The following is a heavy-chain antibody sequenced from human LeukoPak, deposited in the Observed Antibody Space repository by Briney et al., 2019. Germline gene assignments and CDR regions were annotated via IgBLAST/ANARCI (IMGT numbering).Heavy chain of an antibody. D-gene: IGHD3-9*01. CDR2: IHHSGTT. Sequence: SETLSLTCTVSGDSVSRYFWNWIRQPPGKGLEWIGYIHHSGTTNYNPSLKSRVAISVDTSKNQFSLMLSSVTAADTAVYFCARGGGCTTTSCDFDRWGQGTQVTVSS. CDR1: GDSVSRYF. J-gene: IGHJ4*02. CDR3: ARGGGCTTTSCDFDR. V-gene: IGHV4-59*02.